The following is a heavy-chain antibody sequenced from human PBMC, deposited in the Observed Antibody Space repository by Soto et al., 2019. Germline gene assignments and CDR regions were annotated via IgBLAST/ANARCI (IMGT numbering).Heavy chain of an antibody. D-gene: IGHD6-13*01. Sequence: GGSLRLSCAASGFTFSSYGMHWVRQAPGKGLEWVAVISYDGSNKYYADSVKGRFTISRDNSKNTLYLQMNSLRAEDTAVYYCVEAIAAAGTSGPYVAFDIWGQGTMVTVSS. CDR2: ISYDGSNK. V-gene: IGHV3-30*03. CDR3: VEAIAAAGTSGPYVAFDI. J-gene: IGHJ3*02. CDR1: GFTFSSYG.